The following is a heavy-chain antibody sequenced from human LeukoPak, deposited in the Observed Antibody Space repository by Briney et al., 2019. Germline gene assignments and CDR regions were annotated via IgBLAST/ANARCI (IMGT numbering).Heavy chain of an antibody. Sequence: SETLSLTCTVSGGSISSYYWSWIRQPPGKGLEWIGYIYYSGSTNYNPSLKSRVTISVDTSKNQFSLKLSSVTAADTAVYYCARQERSSRGTGNYYMDVWGKGTTVTVSS. D-gene: IGHD3-22*01. CDR1: GGSISSYY. J-gene: IGHJ6*03. CDR3: ARQERSSRGTGNYYMDV. CDR2: IYYSGST. V-gene: IGHV4-59*08.